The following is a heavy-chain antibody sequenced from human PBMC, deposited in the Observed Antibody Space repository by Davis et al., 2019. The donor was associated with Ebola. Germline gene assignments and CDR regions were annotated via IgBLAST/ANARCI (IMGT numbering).Heavy chain of an antibody. CDR2: ISSSSSYI. D-gene: IGHD3-3*01. J-gene: IGHJ2*01. Sequence: GESLKISCAASGFTFSSYTMNWVRQAPGKGLEWVSSISSSSSYIYYADSVKGRFTISRDNAKNSLHLQMNSLRVEDTAFYYCTTLYYDFWSSYMWYFDIWGRGTLVSVSS. CDR3: TTLYYDFWSSYMWYFDI. V-gene: IGHV3-21*01. CDR1: GFTFSSYT.